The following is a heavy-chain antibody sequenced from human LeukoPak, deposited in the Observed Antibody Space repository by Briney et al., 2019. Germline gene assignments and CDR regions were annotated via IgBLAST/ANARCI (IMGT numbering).Heavy chain of an antibody. Sequence: SETLSLTFDISGTAISSYFCNWIRQSPTKGLEWIAYFYHNGGTSYNPSRRSRVTISVDSSQKRLSLQVTSMTAADTAVYYCAGGRMGRYYDHWGQGTLVAVST. J-gene: IGHJ4*02. V-gene: IGHV4-59*08. D-gene: IGHD1-26*01. CDR2: FYHNGGT. CDR3: AGGRMGRYYDH. CDR1: GTAISSYF.